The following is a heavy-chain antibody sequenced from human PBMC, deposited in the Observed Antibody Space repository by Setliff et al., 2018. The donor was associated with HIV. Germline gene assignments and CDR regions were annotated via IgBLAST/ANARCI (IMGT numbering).Heavy chain of an antibody. D-gene: IGHD5-12*01. J-gene: IGHJ3*02. CDR3: ATKAHSGYDDAFDI. V-gene: IGHV1-69*10. CDR2: IIPILGIA. Sequence: GASVKVSCKASGGTFSSYAISWVRQAPGQGLEWMGGIIPILGIANYAQKFQGRVTITADESTSTAYMELSSLRSEDTAVYYCATKAHSGYDDAFDIWGQGTMVTVSS. CDR1: GGTFSSYA.